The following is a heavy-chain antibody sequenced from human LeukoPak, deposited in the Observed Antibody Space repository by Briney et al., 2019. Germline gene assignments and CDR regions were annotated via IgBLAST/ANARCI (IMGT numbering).Heavy chain of an antibody. D-gene: IGHD5-24*01. V-gene: IGHV3-21*01. CDR2: ISSSSSYI. CDR3: ARDNGRDGYRLGYYYYYMDV. CDR1: GFTFSSYS. J-gene: IGHJ6*03. Sequence: PGGSLRLSCAASGFTFSSYSMNWVRQAPGKGLEWVSSISSSSSYIYYADSVKGRFTISRDNAKNSLYLQMNSLRAEDTAVYYCARDNGRDGYRLGYYYYYMDVWGKGTTVTVSS.